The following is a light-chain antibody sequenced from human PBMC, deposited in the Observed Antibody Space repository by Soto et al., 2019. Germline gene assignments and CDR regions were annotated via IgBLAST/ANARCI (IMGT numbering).Light chain of an antibody. J-gene: IGKJ3*01. V-gene: IGKV3-11*01. CDR3: EQKVT. CDR2: VAS. CDR1: QSVSSY. Sequence: EIVLTQSPATLSLSPGERATLSCRASQSVSSYLAWYQHKPGQAPRLLIYVASNRATGIPARFSGSGSGPDSTLTITIPGPEDIAVSYCEQKVTFGPGTKVDIK.